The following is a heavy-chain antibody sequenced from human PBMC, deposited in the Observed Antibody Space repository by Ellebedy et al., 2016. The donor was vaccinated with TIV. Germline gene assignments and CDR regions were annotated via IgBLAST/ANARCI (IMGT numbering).Heavy chain of an antibody. J-gene: IGHJ3*01. CDR1: GSTFSSHA. Sequence: GESLKISCAASGSTFSSHAMVWVRPAPGMGLEWVASVTDDGNLKFYPDSVKGRFTVSRDNSKNPRYLKMSSLTTEDTAVYYCARDLNFGEGDALEVWGQGTMVIVSS. CDR3: ARDLNFGEGDALEV. D-gene: IGHD3-10*01. CDR2: VTDDGNLK. V-gene: IGHV3-30-3*01.